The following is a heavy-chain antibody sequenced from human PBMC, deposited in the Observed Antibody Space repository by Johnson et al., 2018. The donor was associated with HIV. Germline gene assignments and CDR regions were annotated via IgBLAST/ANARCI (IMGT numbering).Heavy chain of an antibody. CDR3: ARDWVIGDAFDI. Sequence: EVQLVESGGGLVQPGGSLRLSCAASGFTFSSYDMHWVRQATGKGLEWVSAIGTAGDTYYPGSVKGRFTISRENAKNSLYLQMNSLRAEDTAVYYCARDWVIGDAFDIWGQGTKVTVSS. V-gene: IGHV3-13*01. J-gene: IGHJ3*02. CDR1: GFTFSSYD. D-gene: IGHD2-21*01. CDR2: IGTAGDT.